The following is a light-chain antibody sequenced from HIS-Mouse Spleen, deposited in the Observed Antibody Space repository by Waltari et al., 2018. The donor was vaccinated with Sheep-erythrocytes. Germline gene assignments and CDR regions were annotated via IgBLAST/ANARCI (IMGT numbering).Light chain of an antibody. V-gene: IGLV2-11*01. Sequence: QSALTQPRSVSGSPGQSVTISCTGTSRDVGGYNYVLWYQQHPGKAPKLMIYDVSKRPSGVPDRFSGSKSGNTASLTISGLQAEDEADYYCCSYAGSYTFVVFGGGTKLTVL. CDR3: CSYAGSYTFVV. CDR2: DVS. CDR1: SRDVGGYNY. J-gene: IGLJ2*01.